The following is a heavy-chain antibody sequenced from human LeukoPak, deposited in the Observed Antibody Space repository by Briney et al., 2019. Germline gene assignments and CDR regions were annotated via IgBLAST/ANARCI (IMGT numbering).Heavy chain of an antibody. Sequence: RASVKVSCKASGYTFTSYYMHWVRQAPGQGLEWMGIINPSGGSTSYAQKLQGRVTMTTDTSTSTAYMELRSLRSDDTAVYYCARVEWEPLGAFDIWGQGTMVTVSS. D-gene: IGHD1-26*01. CDR2: INPSGGST. CDR1: GYTFTSYY. V-gene: IGHV1-46*01. CDR3: ARVEWEPLGAFDI. J-gene: IGHJ3*02.